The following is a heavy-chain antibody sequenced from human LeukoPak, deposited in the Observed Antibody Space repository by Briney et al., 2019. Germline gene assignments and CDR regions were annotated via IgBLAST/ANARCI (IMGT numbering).Heavy chain of an antibody. CDR2: INWNGGST. Sequence: GGSLRLSCAASGFTFSSYAMSWVRQAPGKGLEWVSGINWNGGSTGYADSVKGRFTISRDNAKNSLYLQMNSLRAEDTALHHCARVINTPGGDAFDIWGQGTMVTVSS. CDR3: ARVINTPGGDAFDI. D-gene: IGHD3-10*01. J-gene: IGHJ3*02. CDR1: GFTFSSYA. V-gene: IGHV3-20*01.